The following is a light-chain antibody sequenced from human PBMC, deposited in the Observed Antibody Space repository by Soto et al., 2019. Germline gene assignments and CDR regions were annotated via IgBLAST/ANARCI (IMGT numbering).Light chain of an antibody. Sequence: DIQMTQFPSALSASVGDRVTITCRASQSVNSWLAWYQQKPGKAPKLLISAASTVETGVPERFSGSGSGTQFTLSISSLQPDDLATYYCQQYNNFWTFGQGTKVQIK. V-gene: IGKV1-5*03. CDR1: QSVNSW. CDR2: AAS. CDR3: QQYNNFWT. J-gene: IGKJ1*01.